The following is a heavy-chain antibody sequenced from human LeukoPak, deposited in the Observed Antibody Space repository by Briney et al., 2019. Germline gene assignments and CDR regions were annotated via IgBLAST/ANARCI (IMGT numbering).Heavy chain of an antibody. CDR3: AKGSYYDSSGSFYFDD. V-gene: IGHV3-23*01. D-gene: IGHD3-22*01. Sequence: TGGSLRLSCAASGFTFSSYAMSWVRQAPGKGLEWVSGISGSGDNTYYADSVKGRFTISRDNSKNTLYVQVNSLGTEDTAAYYGAKGSYYDSSGSFYFDDWGQGTLVTVSS. CDR1: GFTFSSYA. CDR2: ISGSGDNT. J-gene: IGHJ4*02.